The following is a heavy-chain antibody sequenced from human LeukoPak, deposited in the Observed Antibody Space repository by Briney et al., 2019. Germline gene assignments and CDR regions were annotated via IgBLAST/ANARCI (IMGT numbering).Heavy chain of an antibody. D-gene: IGHD2-2*02. CDR3: ARLALSYCSSTSCYRENWFDP. J-gene: IGHJ5*02. V-gene: IGHV5-51*01. CDR1: GYSFTSYW. Sequence: GESLKISCKGSGYSFTSYWIGWVRQMPGKGLEWMGIIYRGDSDTRYSPSFQGQVTISADKSISTAYLQWSSLKASDTAMYYCARLALSYCSSTSCYRENWFDPWGQGTLVTVSS. CDR2: IYRGDSDT.